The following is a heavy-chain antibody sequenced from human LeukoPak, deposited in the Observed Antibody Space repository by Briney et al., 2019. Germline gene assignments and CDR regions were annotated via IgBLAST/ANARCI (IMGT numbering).Heavy chain of an antibody. CDR3: AREDYGGYFDD. CDR1: GFTFSSYW. CDR2: INSVGSSP. D-gene: IGHD4-23*01. V-gene: IGHV3-74*01. J-gene: IGHJ4*02. Sequence: GGSLRLSCAASGFTFSSYWMHWVRQAPGKGLVWVSRINSVGSSPSNAHSVKGRFTTSTANANNTLYLQIAGLRAATPAVYYCAREDYGGYFDDWGRGTLVTVS.